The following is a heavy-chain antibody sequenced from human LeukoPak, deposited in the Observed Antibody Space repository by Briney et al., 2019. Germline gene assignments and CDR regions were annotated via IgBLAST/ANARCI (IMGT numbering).Heavy chain of an antibody. Sequence: ASVKVSCKASGYTFTGYYMHWVRQAPGQGLEWMGWINPNSGGTNYAQKFQGRVTMTRDTSISTAYMELSRLRSDDTAVSYCARARDYDFWSGLDYWGQGTLVTVSS. D-gene: IGHD3-3*01. CDR2: INPNSGGT. V-gene: IGHV1-2*02. J-gene: IGHJ4*02. CDR3: ARARDYDFWSGLDY. CDR1: GYTFTGYY.